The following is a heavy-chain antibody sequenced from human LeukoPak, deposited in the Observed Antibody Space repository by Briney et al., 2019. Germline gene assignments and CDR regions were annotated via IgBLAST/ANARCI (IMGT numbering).Heavy chain of an antibody. J-gene: IGHJ3*02. D-gene: IGHD1-1*01. V-gene: IGHV4-34*01. CDR1: GGSFSGYY. CDR2: INHSGST. CDR3: ARVPRLLERVQAFDI. Sequence: SETLSLTCAVYGGSFSGYYWSWIRQPPGKGLEWIGEINHSGSTNYNPSLKSRVTISVDTSKNQFSLKLSSVTAADTAVYYFARVPRLLERVQAFDIWGQGTMVTVSS.